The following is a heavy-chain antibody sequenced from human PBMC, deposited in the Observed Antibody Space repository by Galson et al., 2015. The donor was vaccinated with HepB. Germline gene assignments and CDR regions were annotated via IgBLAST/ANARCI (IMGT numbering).Heavy chain of an antibody. CDR2: FDPEDGET. D-gene: IGHD3-16*02. CDR1: GYTLTELS. V-gene: IGHV1-24*01. CDR3: ATVGGLGRSGPTYDYVWGSYRLSFDY. Sequence: SVKVSCKVSGYTLTELSMHWVRQAPGKGLEWMGGFDPEDGETIYAQKFQGRVTMTEDTSTDTAYMELSSLRSEDTAVYYCATVGGLGRSGPTYDYVWGSYRLSFDYWGQGTLVTVSS. J-gene: IGHJ4*02.